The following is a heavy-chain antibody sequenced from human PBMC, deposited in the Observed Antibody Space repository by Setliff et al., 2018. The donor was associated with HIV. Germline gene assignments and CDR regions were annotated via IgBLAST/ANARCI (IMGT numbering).Heavy chain of an antibody. J-gene: IGHJ4*02. CDR2: IYYSGST. CDR1: GGSISSGDYF. D-gene: IGHD4-4*01. Sequence: SETLSLTCTVSGGSISSGDYFLSWIRQAPGKGLEWIGCIYYSGSTYYNPSLRSRVTISLDTSKNQFSLKLSSVTAADTAVYFCARVRRDGNSFDDWGQGTLVTVSS. V-gene: IGHV4-30-4*08. CDR3: ARVRRDGNSFDD.